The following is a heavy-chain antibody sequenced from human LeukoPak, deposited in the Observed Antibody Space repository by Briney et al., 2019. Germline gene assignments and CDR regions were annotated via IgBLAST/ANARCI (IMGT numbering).Heavy chain of an antibody. CDR2: ISAGNDNT. Sequence: ASVKVSCKASGYSFTSYAIHWVRQAPGQSLEWMGWISAGNDNTKYSQKFQDRVSITRDTSASTAYMELRRLRSEDTAIYYCARDGKHIAVPGVRYPMDVWGQGTTVTVS. CDR1: GYSFTSYA. J-gene: IGHJ6*02. V-gene: IGHV1-3*01. D-gene: IGHD6-19*01. CDR3: ARDGKHIAVPGVRYPMDV.